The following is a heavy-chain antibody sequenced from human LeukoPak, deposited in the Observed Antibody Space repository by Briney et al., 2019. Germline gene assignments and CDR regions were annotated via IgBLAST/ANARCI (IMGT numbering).Heavy chain of an antibody. J-gene: IGHJ5*02. CDR2: ISGSGGST. D-gene: IGHD3-9*01. CDR3: AKGGVRYFDPNPPDQPQNWFDP. CDR1: GFTFSSYA. Sequence: QAGGSLRLSCAASGFTFSSYAMSWVRQAPGKGLEWVSAISGSGGSTYYADSVKGRFTISRDNSKNTLYLQMNSLRAEDTAVYYCAKGGVRYFDPNPPDQPQNWFDPWGQGTLVTVSS. V-gene: IGHV3-23*01.